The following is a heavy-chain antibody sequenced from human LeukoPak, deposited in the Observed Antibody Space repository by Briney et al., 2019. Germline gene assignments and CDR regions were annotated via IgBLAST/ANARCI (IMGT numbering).Heavy chain of an antibody. D-gene: IGHD2-2*01. V-gene: IGHV3-30-3*01. CDR2: ISYDGSNK. Sequence: GGSLRLSCAASGFTFSSYAMHWVRQAPGKGLEWVAVISYDGSNKYYADSVKGRFTISRDNSKNTLYLQMNSLRAEDTAVYYCARNLYCSSTSCYIYYYYGMDVWGQGTTVTVFS. CDR1: GFTFSSYA. J-gene: IGHJ6*02. CDR3: ARNLYCSSTSCYIYYYYGMDV.